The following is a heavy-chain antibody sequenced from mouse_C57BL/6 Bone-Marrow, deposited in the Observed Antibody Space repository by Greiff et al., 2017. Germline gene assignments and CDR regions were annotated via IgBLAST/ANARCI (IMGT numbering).Heavy chain of an antibody. D-gene: IGHD2-4*01. CDR1: GYTFTDYN. Sequence: VQLKESGPELVKPGASVKIPCKASGYTFTDYNMDWVKQSHGKSLEWIGDINPNNGGTIYNQKFKGKATLTVDKSSSTAYMELRSLTSEDTAVYYCARLNDYPYYFDYWGQGTTLTVSS. J-gene: IGHJ2*01. CDR3: ARLNDYPYYFDY. V-gene: IGHV1-18*01. CDR2: INPNNGGT.